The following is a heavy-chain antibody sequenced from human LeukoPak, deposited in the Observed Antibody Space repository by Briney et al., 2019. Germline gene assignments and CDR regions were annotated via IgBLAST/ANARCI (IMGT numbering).Heavy chain of an antibody. CDR3: ARGGDGVATGLYYFDY. D-gene: IGHD5-12*01. CDR1: GGSISSYY. V-gene: IGHV4-59*01. J-gene: IGHJ4*02. CDR2: IYYSGST. Sequence: SSETLSLTCTASGGSISSYYWSWIRQPPGKGLEWIGYIYYSGSTSYNPSLKSRVTISVDTSKNQFSLKLSSVTAADTAVYYCARGGDGVATGLYYFDYWGQGTLVTVSS.